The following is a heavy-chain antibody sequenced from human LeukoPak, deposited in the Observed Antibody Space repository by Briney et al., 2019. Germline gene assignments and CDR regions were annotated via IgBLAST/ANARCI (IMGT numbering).Heavy chain of an antibody. CDR3: ARHRLQWSLVEY. CDR2: ISHNGDT. CDR1: GDSLSSYF. Sequence: SETLSLTCSVSGDSLSSYFWSWIRQPPGQGLEWIGYISHNGDTSYNPSLKSRVTISVDTSKNEFSLRLTSVTAADTAVYYCARHRLQWSLVEYWGQGSLVTVSS. V-gene: IGHV4-59*08. J-gene: IGHJ4*02. D-gene: IGHD4-23*01.